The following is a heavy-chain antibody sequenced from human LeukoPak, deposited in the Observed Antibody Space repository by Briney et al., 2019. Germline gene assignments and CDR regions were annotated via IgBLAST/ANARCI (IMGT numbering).Heavy chain of an antibody. D-gene: IGHD5-24*01. V-gene: IGHV3-30*04. Sequence: GGSLRLSCAASGFTFSSYAMHWVGQAPGKGLEWVAVISYDGSNKYYADSVKGRFTISRDNSKNTLYLQMNSLRAEDTAVYYCAREGERWLLDAFDIWGQGTMVTVSS. CDR2: ISYDGSNK. J-gene: IGHJ3*02. CDR1: GFTFSSYA. CDR3: AREGERWLLDAFDI.